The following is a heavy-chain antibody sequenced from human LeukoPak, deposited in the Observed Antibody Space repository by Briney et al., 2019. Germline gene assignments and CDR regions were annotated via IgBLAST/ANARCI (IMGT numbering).Heavy chain of an antibody. CDR2: FDPEDGET. CDR1: GYTLTELS. CDR3: ATISGSYYPYYYGMDV. V-gene: IGHV1-24*01. D-gene: IGHD1-26*01. J-gene: IGHJ6*02. Sequence: ASVKVSCKVSGYTLTELSMHWVRQAPGKGLEWMGGFDPEDGETIYAQKFQGRVTMTEDTSTDTAYMELSSLRSEDTAVYYCATISGSYYPYYYGMDVWGQGTAVTVSS.